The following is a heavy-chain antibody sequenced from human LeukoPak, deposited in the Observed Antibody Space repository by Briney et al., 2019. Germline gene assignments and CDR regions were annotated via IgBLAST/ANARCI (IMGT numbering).Heavy chain of an antibody. CDR3: ARSQGY. J-gene: IGHJ4*02. Sequence: PSETLSLTCTVSGGSISSYYWSWIRQPPGKGLEWIGYIYYSGSTNYNPSLKSRVTISVDTSKNQFSLKLSSVTAADTAVYYCARSQGYWGQGTLVTVSS. CDR2: IYYSGST. CDR1: GGSISSYY. V-gene: IGHV4-59*12.